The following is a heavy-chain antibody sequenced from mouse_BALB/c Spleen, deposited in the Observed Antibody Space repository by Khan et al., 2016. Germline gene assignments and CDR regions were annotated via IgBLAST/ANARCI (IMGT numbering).Heavy chain of an antibody. CDR2: IDPENGHT. CDR1: GFNIKDYY. J-gene: IGHJ1*01. CDR3: ARDYYGSDFDV. V-gene: IGHV14-1*02. Sequence: VQLQQSGAVLVRPGALVKLSCKASGFNIKDYYMHWVKQRPEQGLEWIGWIDPENGHTIYGPNFQDRATITADTSSNTAYLQLSSLTSEDTAVYYCARDYYGSDFDVWGAGTTVTVSS. D-gene: IGHD1-1*01.